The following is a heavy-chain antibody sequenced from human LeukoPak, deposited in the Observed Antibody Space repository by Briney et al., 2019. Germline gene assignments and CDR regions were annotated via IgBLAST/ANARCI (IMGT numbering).Heavy chain of an antibody. J-gene: IGHJ4*02. Sequence: SVEVSCKASGGTFSSYAISWVRQAPGQGLEWMGRIIPIFGTANYAQKFQGRVAITTDESTSTAYMELSSLRSEDTAVYYCASGPLYGGYDDWGQGTLVTVSS. CDR1: GGTFSSYA. D-gene: IGHD5-12*01. CDR2: IIPIFGTA. V-gene: IGHV1-69*05. CDR3: ASGPLYGGYDD.